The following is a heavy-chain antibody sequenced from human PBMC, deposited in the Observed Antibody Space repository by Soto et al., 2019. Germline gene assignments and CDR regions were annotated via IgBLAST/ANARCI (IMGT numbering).Heavy chain of an antibody. CDR3: ARRDILTGYYHFDY. V-gene: IGHV4-59*08. Sequence: SETLSLTCTVSGGSISDYYWSWIRQPPGKGLEWIGYISNSGSTNYNPSLNSRVSITADTSKNNFSLKLTSVSAADTALYYCARRDILTGYYHFDYWGQGTLVTVSS. CDR2: ISNSGST. D-gene: IGHD3-9*01. CDR1: GGSISDYY. J-gene: IGHJ4*02.